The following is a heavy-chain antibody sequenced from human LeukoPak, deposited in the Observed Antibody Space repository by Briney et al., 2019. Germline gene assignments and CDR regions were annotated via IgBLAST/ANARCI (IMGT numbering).Heavy chain of an antibody. CDR2: INPNSGGT. J-gene: IGHJ3*02. V-gene: IGHV1-2*02. CDR1: GYTFTGYY. CDR3: ARGRVERGHDAFDI. Sequence: ASVKVSCKASGYTFTGYYMHWVRQAPGQGLEWMGWINPNSGGTNYAQKLQGRVTMTTDTSTSTAYMELRSLRSDDTAVYYCARGRVERGHDAFDIWGQGTMVTVSS. D-gene: IGHD2-15*01.